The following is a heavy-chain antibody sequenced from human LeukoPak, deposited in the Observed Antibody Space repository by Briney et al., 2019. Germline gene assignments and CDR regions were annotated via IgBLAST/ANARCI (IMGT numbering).Heavy chain of an antibody. D-gene: IGHD3-10*01. V-gene: IGHV1-24*01. CDR3: ATASYLWFGELGNY. CDR2: FDPEDGET. J-gene: IGHJ4*02. CDR1: GYTLTELS. Sequence: ASVKVSCKVSGYTLTELSMHWVRQAPGKGLEWMGGFDPEDGETIYAQKFQGRVTMTEDTSTDTAYMELSSLRSEDTAVYYCATASYLWFGELGNYWGQGTLVTVSS.